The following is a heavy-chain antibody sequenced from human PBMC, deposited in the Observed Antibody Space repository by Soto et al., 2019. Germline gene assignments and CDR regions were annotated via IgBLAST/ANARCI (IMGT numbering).Heavy chain of an antibody. CDR2: IGFDGTNI. CDR1: GFDFKTYG. D-gene: IGHD3-16*01. J-gene: IGHJ4*02. CDR3: AKLGVIGEFLSY. V-gene: IGHV3-33*06. Sequence: QGQLVESGGGVVQPGRSLRLSCVASGFDFKTYGMHWVRQAPGKGLEWVAVIGFDGTNIHYSDSVKGRFTISRDNSKNTLYLQMNSLRAEDTAVYYWAKLGVIGEFLSYWGQGTLVTVSS.